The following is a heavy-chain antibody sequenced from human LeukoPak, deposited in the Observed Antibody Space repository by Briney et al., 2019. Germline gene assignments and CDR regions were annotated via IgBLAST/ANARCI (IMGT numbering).Heavy chain of an antibody. CDR2: IYSGGST. CDR1: GFTVSSNY. CDR3: ARDRLHYDSLTGYPAD. J-gene: IGHJ4*02. D-gene: IGHD3-9*01. Sequence: QPGGSLRLSCADSGFTVSSNYMRWVRQAPGKGLEWVSVIYSGGSTHYADSVKGRFTISRDNSKNTLYLQMNSLRAEDTAVYYCARDRLHYDSLTGYPADWGQGTLVTVSS. V-gene: IGHV3-66*01.